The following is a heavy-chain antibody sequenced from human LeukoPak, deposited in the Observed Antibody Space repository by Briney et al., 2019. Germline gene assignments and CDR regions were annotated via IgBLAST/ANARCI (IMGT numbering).Heavy chain of an antibody. CDR2: ISSSSSTI. Sequence: PGGSLRLSCAASGFTFSSYSMNWVRQAPGKGLEWVSYISSSSSTIYYADSVKGRFTISRDNAKNSLYLQMNSLRAEDTAVYYCARDRKVGAADFDYWGQGTLVTVSS. CDR1: GFTFSSYS. V-gene: IGHV3-48*01. J-gene: IGHJ4*02. D-gene: IGHD2-15*01. CDR3: ARDRKVGAADFDY.